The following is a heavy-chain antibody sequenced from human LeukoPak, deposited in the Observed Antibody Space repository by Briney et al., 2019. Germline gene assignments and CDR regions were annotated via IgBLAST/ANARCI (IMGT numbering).Heavy chain of an antibody. J-gene: IGHJ4*02. D-gene: IGHD3-10*01. CDR2: INPNSGGT. V-gene: IGHV1-2*02. CDR1: GYTFTGYY. CDR3: ARGRGITMVRGVVDS. Sequence: ASVKVSCKASGYTFTGYYMHWVRQAPGQGLEWMGWINPNSGGTNYAQKFQGRVTMTRDTSISTAYMELSRLRSDDTAVYYCARGRGITMVRGVVDSWGQGTLVTVSS.